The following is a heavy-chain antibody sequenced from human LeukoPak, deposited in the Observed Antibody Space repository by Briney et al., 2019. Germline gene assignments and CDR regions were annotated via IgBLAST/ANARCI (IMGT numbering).Heavy chain of an antibody. D-gene: IGHD3-22*01. J-gene: IGHJ4*02. CDR2: IYYSGST. CDR1: GGSISSGGYY. V-gene: IGHV4-31*03. CDR3: ARASGGITMIAVALPSYFDY. Sequence: SETLSLTCTVSGGSISSGGYYWSWIRQHPGKGLEWIGYIYYSGSTYYNPSLKSRVTISVDTSKNQFSLKLSSVTAADTAVYYCARASGGITMIAVALPSYFDYWGQGTLVTVSS.